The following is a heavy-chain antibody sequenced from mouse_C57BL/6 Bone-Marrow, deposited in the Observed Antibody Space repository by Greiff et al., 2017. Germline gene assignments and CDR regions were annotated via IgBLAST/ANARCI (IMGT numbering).Heavy chain of an antibody. D-gene: IGHD1-1*01. Sequence: EVQLKESGPGLVKPSQSLSLTCSVTGYSITSGYYWNWIRQFPGNKLEWMGYISYDGSNNYNPSLKNRISITRDTSKNQFFLKLNSVTTEDTATYYCARGFITTVVEEGYFDYWGQGTTLTVSS. J-gene: IGHJ2*01. CDR1: GYSITSGYY. CDR2: ISYDGSN. CDR3: ARGFITTVVEEGYFDY. V-gene: IGHV3-6*01.